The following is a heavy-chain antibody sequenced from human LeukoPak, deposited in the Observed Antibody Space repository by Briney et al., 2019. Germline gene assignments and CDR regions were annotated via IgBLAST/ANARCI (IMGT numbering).Heavy chain of an antibody. D-gene: IGHD1-20*01. V-gene: IGHV3-11*04. CDR1: GFTFSDYY. CDR2: ISSSGSTI. CDR3: ASTYNWNPAYNWFDP. Sequence: GGSLRLFCAASGFTFSDYYMSWIRQAPGKGLEWVSYISSSGSTIYYADSVKGRFTISRDNAKNSLYLQMNSLRAEDTAVYYCASTYNWNPAYNWFDPWGQGTLVTVSS. J-gene: IGHJ5*02.